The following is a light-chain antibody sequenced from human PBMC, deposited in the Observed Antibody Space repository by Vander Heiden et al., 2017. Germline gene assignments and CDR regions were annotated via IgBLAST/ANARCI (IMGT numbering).Light chain of an antibody. Sequence: DIQMTQSPSSLSASVGDRVTITCQASQDIRDYVNWYQQIPGKAPKLLIYDSSHLETGVPSRFGGGRSGTDFIFTIHSLQPDDVATYYCQQYHNLQWTFGQGTKVEIK. J-gene: IGKJ1*01. V-gene: IGKV1-33*01. CDR2: DSS. CDR1: QDIRDY. CDR3: QQYHNLQWT.